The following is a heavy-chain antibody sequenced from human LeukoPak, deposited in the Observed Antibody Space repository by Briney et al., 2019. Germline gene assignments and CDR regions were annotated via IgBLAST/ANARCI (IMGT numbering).Heavy chain of an antibody. D-gene: IGHD3-9*01. CDR3: AKGLLRYFDWLLFDY. V-gene: IGHV3-30*02. CDR2: IRYDGSNK. Sequence: PGGSLRLSCAASGFTFSSYWMSWVRQAPGKGLEWVAFIRYDGSNKYYADSVKGRFTISRDNSKNTLYLQMNSLRAEDTAVYYCAKGLLRYFDWLLFDYWGQGTLVTVSS. CDR1: GFTFSSYW. J-gene: IGHJ4*02.